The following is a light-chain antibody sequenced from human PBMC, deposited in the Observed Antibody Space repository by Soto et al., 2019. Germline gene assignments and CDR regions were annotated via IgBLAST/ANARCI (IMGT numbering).Light chain of an antibody. V-gene: IGKV3-15*01. CDR3: QQYNNWPPRT. Sequence: EIVMTQSPASLSVSPGETATLSCRASQSIRKSLAWYQQKPGQAPSLVIYGASTRATGIPARFSGSGSGTEFTLTISSLQSEDSALYYCQQYNNWPPRTFGQGTKLEIK. CDR2: GAS. CDR1: QSIRKS. J-gene: IGKJ2*01.